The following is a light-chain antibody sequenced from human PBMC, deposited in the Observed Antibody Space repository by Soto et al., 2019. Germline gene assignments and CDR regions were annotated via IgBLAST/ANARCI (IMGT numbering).Light chain of an antibody. J-gene: IGLJ1*01. Sequence: QSVLTQPASVSGSPGLSIAISCTGTSRDVGGYNSVSWYQQQPGKVPKLMIYDVSNRTSGVSNRFSGSKSGNTASLAISGLQAEDEGDYYCSSYTTGGSYVFGTGTKLTVL. CDR2: DVS. CDR3: SSYTTGGSYV. CDR1: SRDVGGYNS. V-gene: IGLV2-14*01.